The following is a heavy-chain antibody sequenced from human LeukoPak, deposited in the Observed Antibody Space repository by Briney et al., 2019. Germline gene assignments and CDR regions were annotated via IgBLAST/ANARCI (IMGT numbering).Heavy chain of an antibody. CDR3: GRAKPQNIVRGLIMGRESRYYLDS. CDR2: IYSGGST. CDR1: GFTVSSNY. J-gene: IGHJ4*02. Sequence: SGGSLRLSCAASGFTVSSNYMSWVRQAPGKGLEWVSVIYSGGSTYYADSVKGRFTIARDNSKSTLYIQMNSLRDEDPAVDYLGRAKPQNIVRGLIMGRESRYYLDSTAQGTLATVSS. V-gene: IGHV3-53*01. D-gene: IGHD3-10*01.